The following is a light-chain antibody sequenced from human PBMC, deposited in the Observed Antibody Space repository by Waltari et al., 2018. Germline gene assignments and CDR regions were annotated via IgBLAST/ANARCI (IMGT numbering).Light chain of an antibody. CDR2: NND. CDR1: TSNIERNT. Sequence: QSVVSQPPSASGTPGQRVTISCSGSTSNIERNTVHWYQQLPGTAPKIIMYNNDQRPSGVPDRVSGSKSGSSASLAIRGLQSEDEADYFCAAWDDTLNGPLFGGGTKLTVL. CDR3: AAWDDTLNGPL. V-gene: IGLV1-44*01. J-gene: IGLJ3*02.